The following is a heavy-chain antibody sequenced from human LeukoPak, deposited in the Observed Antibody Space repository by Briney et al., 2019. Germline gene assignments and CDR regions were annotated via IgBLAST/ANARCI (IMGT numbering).Heavy chain of an antibody. CDR2: ISSSSSTI. CDR3: ARERPRIAATASWFDP. CDR1: GFTFSSYS. Sequence: GGSLRLSCAASGFTFSSYSMNWVRQAPGKGLEWVSYISSSSSTIYYADSVKGRFTISRDNAKNSLYLQMNSLRAEDTAVYYCARERPRIAATASWFDPWGQGTLVTVSS. V-gene: IGHV3-48*04. J-gene: IGHJ5*02. D-gene: IGHD6-6*01.